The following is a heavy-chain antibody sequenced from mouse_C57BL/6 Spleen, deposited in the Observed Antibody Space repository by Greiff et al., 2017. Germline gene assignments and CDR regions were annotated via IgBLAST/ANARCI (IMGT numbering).Heavy chain of an antibody. V-gene: IGHV1-39*01. D-gene: IGHD2-4*01. J-gene: IGHJ1*03. CDR1: GYSFTDYN. CDR2: INPNYGTT. Sequence: VQLKESGPELVKPGASVKISCKASGYSFTDYNMNWVKQSNGKSLEWIGVINPNYGTTSYNQKFKGKATLTVDQSSSTAYMQLNSLTSEDSAVYYCARSGDYDVLWYFDVWGTGTTVTVSS. CDR3: ARSGDYDVLWYFDV.